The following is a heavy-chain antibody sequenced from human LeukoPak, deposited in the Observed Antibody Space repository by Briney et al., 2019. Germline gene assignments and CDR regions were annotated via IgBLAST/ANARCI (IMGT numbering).Heavy chain of an antibody. D-gene: IGHD3-16*02. Sequence: PGGSLRLSCAASGFTFTYYAMTWVRQAPGKGLEWVSTVSGSGGGTYYADSVKGRFTISRDNSKNTLYLQMNSLRVEDTAVYYCADTMITFGGVIVPFDYWGQGTLVTVSS. V-gene: IGHV3-23*01. CDR2: VSGSGGGT. CDR3: ADTMITFGGVIVPFDY. J-gene: IGHJ4*02. CDR1: GFTFTYYA.